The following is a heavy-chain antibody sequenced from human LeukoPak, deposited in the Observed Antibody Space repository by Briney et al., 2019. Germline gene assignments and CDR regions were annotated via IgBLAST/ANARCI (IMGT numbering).Heavy chain of an antibody. CDR1: GFTFSSNY. CDR2: IYSDGST. CDR3: ARDLVNWFDP. Sequence: GGSLRLSCAASGFTFSSNYMSWVRQAPGKGLEWLSVIYSDGSTHYTDSVKGRFTISRDNSKDTLYLQMNSLRGEDTAVYYCARDLVNWFDPWGQGTLVTVSS. J-gene: IGHJ5*02. V-gene: IGHV3-53*01. D-gene: IGHD6-6*01.